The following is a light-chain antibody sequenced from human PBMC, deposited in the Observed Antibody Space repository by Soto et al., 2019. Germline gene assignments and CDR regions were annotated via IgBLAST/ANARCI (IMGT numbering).Light chain of an antibody. Sequence: EIVLTQSPGTLSLSPGERATLSCRASQSVSSSYLAWYQQKPGQAPRLLIYGASTRATGIPDRFSGSGSGTGLTLTISRLEPEDFAVYYCQRYGSSPPYTFGQGTKLEIK. CDR2: GAS. J-gene: IGKJ2*01. CDR1: QSVSSSY. CDR3: QRYGSSPPYT. V-gene: IGKV3-20*01.